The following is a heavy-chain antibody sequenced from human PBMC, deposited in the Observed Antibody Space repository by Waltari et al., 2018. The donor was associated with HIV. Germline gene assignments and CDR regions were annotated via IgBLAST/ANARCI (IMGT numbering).Heavy chain of an antibody. Sequence: QVQLQESGPGLVKPSETLPLTCNVSGGSVSSHNWSGIRKSPGKGLEWIGYVYYSGSTKYNPSLKRRVTMSVDTANNQFSLMLSSVTAADTAVYYCARTKYSPPAYYFGMDVWGQGTTVTVSS. CDR1: GGSVSSHN. V-gene: IGHV4-59*02. J-gene: IGHJ6*02. D-gene: IGHD2-2*01. CDR3: ARTKYSPPAYYFGMDV. CDR2: VYYSGST.